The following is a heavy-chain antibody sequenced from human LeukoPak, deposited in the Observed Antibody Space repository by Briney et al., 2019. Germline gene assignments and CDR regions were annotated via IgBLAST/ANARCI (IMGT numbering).Heavy chain of an antibody. CDR3: AKDAERGFDFSNSLQS. D-gene: IGHD4-11*01. V-gene: IGHV3-33*06. Sequence: PGGSLRLSYTTSGFTFSHYAMHWVRQAPGKGLEWVAVIWNDGSDKYYGDSVKGRFTISRDNSKKTVYLQLSSLRVEDTAVYYCAKDAERGFDFSNSLQSWGQGTLVTVSS. J-gene: IGHJ4*02. CDR1: GFTFSHYA. CDR2: IWNDGSDK.